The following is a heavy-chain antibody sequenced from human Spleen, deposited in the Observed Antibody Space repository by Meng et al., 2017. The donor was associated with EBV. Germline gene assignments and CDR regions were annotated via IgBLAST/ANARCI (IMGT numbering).Heavy chain of an antibody. V-gene: IGHV4-34*01. CDR2: VDQSGVS. J-gene: IGHJ5*02. D-gene: IGHD3-22*01. Sequence: VPPQEWVAGLLKPSETLCLPCAVDGGSFTGHYWSWIRQPPGKGLEWIGEVDQSGVSNYNPSLKSRVTMSLDTSKNQFSLKLSSVTAADTAVYYCASRGDGIFSNYDWFDLWGQGTLVTVSS. CDR1: GGSFTGHY. CDR3: ASRGDGIFSNYDWFDL.